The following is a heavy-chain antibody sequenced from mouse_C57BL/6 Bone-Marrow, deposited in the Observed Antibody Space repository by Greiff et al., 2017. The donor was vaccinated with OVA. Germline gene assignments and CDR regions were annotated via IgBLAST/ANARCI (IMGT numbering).Heavy chain of an antibody. V-gene: IGHV1-39*01. CDR3: ARKEAYGSSYVWFAY. CDR2: INPNYGTT. J-gene: IGHJ3*01. CDR1: GYSFTDYN. D-gene: IGHD1-1*01. Sequence: EVKLVESGPELVKPGASVKISCKASGYSFTDYNMNWVKQSNGKSLEWIGVINPNYGTTSYNQKFKGKATLTVDQSSSTAYMQLNSLTSEDSAVYYCARKEAYGSSYVWFAYWGQGTLVTVSA.